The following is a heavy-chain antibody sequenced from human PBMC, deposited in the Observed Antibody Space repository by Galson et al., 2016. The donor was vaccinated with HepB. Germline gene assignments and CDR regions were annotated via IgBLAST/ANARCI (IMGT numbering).Heavy chain of an antibody. CDR1: GGSFSSTSYG. Sequence: SETLSLTCTVSGGSFSSTSYGWGWIRQPPGKGLEWIGRIYFTGSTDYNPSLKSRVTISVDTSKNQFSLKLTSVTAADTAVYYCARRGGWGAMGPFDSWGQGTLVTVSS. CDR3: ARRGGWGAMGPFDS. V-gene: IGHV4-39*01. J-gene: IGHJ4*02. D-gene: IGHD5-18*01. CDR2: IYFTGST.